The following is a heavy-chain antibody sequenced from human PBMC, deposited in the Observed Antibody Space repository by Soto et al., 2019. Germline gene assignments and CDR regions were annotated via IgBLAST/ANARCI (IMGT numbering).Heavy chain of an antibody. CDR1: GYIFSDYY. V-gene: IGHV1-2*02. J-gene: IGHJ3*01. Sequence: QVQLVQSGAEVKKPGASVKVSCKASGYIFSDYYMHWVRQAPGQGLECMGWINPNSGDTIYAQKFQGRVTVTGDPSISTAYMELSRLTSDDTAVYYCVRGRAVAGINDAAFDLWGKGTMVTVSS. CDR2: INPNSGDT. CDR3: VRGRAVAGINDAAFDL. D-gene: IGHD6-19*01.